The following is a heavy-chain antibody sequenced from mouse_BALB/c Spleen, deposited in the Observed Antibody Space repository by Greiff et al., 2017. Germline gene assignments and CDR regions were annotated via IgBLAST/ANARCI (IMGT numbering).Heavy chain of an antibody. CDR3: ARGGPWFAY. CDR1: GYSFTGYY. J-gene: IGHJ3*01. CDR2: INPYNGAT. V-gene: IGHV1-31*01. Sequence: EVQLQQSGPELVKPGASVKISCKASGYSFTGYYMHWVKQSHVKSLEWIGRINPYNGATSYNQNFKDKASLTVDKSSSTAYMELHSLTSEDSAVYYCARGGPWFAYWGQGTLVTVSA.